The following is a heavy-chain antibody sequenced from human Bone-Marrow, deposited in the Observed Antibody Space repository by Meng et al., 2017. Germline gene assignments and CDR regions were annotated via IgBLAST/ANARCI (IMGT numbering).Heavy chain of an antibody. J-gene: IGHJ4*02. Sequence: SCKGSGYSFTSYGMSWVRQAPGKGLEWVSDFSASGGSKYYADSVKGRFTISRDNSKNTLFLQMNNLRVEDTAVYYCARGGMVRGVIRTPFDYWGQGTLVTGSS. CDR2: FSASGGSK. D-gene: IGHD3-10*01. V-gene: IGHV3-23*01. CDR3: ARGGMVRGVIRTPFDY. CDR1: GYSFTSYG.